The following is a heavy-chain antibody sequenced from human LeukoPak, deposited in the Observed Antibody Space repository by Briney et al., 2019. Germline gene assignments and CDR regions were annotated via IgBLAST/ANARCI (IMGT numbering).Heavy chain of an antibody. CDR3: ARGIWCGGDCGYGMDV. CDR2: INSDGSST. Sequence: GGSLRLSCAASGFTFSSYWMHWVRQAPGKGLVWVSRINSDGSSTSYADSVKGRFTISRDNAKNTLYLQMNSLRAEDTAVYYCARGIWCGGDCGYGMDVWGQGTTVTVSS. V-gene: IGHV3-74*01. CDR1: GFTFSSYW. D-gene: IGHD2-21*02. J-gene: IGHJ6*02.